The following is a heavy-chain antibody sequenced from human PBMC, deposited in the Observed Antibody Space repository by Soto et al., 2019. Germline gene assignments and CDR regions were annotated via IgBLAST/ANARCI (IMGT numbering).Heavy chain of an antibody. CDR1: GFTFSSYS. Sequence: PGGSLRLSCAASGFTFSSYSMNWVRQAPGKGLEWVSSISSSSSYIYYADSVKGRFTISRDNAKNSLYLQMNSLRAEDTAVYYCARNPDLWSGSYDEHDFDYWGQGTLVTVSS. CDR3: ARNPDLWSGSYDEHDFDY. CDR2: ISSSSSYI. J-gene: IGHJ4*02. D-gene: IGHD3-3*01. V-gene: IGHV3-21*01.